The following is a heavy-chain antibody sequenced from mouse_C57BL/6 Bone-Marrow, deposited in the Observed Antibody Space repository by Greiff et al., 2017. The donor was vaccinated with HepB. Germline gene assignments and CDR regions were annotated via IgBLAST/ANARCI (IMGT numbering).Heavy chain of an antibody. V-gene: IGHV1-9*01. D-gene: IGHD1-1*01. CDR2: ILPGSGST. CDR3: ASPIYYYGPYYFDY. J-gene: IGHJ2*01. CDR1: GYTFTGYW. Sequence: QVQLKQSGAELMKPGASVKLSCKATGYTFTGYWIEWVKQRPGHGLEWIGEILPGSGSTNYNEKFKGKATFNADTSSNTAYMQLSSLTTEDSAIYYCASPIYYYGPYYFDYWGQGTTLTVSS.